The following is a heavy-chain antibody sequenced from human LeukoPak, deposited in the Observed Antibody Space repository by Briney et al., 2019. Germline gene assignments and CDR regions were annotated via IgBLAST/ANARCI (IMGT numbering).Heavy chain of an antibody. CDR1: GFTFSSDS. CDR2: ISSSSSTI. D-gene: IGHD5-12*01. J-gene: IGHJ4*02. V-gene: IGHV3-48*01. CDR3: ARGYGAYYY. Sequence: GGSLRLSCAASGFTFSSDSMNWVRQAPGKGLEWVSYISSSSSTIYYTDSVKGRFTTSRDNAKNSLYLQMNSLRAEDTAVYYCARGYGAYYYWGQGTLVTVSS.